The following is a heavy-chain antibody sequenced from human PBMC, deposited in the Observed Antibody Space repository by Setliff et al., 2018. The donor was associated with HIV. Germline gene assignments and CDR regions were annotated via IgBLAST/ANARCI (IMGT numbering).Heavy chain of an antibody. J-gene: IGHJ3*02. CDR1: GYTFIHYD. V-gene: IGHV1-3*04. CDR2: INTDTGNT. D-gene: IGHD3-9*01. Sequence: GASVKVSCKTSGYTFIHYDIHWVRQAPGERLEWLGWINTDTGNTKYSQKFQDRLTFTRDTFALTADMELSSLRSEDTAVYFCARGMNAVRYFDWLDAFDIWGQGTMVTVSS. CDR3: ARGMNAVRYFDWLDAFDI.